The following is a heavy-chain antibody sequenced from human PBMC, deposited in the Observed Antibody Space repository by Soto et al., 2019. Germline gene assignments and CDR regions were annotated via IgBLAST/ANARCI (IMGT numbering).Heavy chain of an antibody. CDR3: TTVDAVVLN. CDR2: IKRNIDGGTT. D-gene: IGHD6-19*01. J-gene: IGHJ4*02. CDR1: GFTFSNAW. V-gene: IGHV3-15*01. Sequence: EVQLLESGGGLVKPGGSLRLSCAASGFTFSNAWMSWVRQAPGGGLEWVGRIKRNIDGGTTDYAAPVKGRFAISRDDSNSILYLEMNSLRSEDTAVYYCTTVDAVVLNWGQGLLVTVSS.